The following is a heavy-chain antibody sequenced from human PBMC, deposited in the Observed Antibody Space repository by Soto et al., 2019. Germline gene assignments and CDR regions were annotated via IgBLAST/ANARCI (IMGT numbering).Heavy chain of an antibody. V-gene: IGHV1-2*04. CDR3: ARGTPITFGGVIVIKDY. Sequence: GASVKVSCKASGYTFTGYYMHWVRQAPGQGLGWMGWINPNSGGTNYAQKFQGWVTMTRDTSISTAYMELSRLRSDDTAVYYCARGTPITFGGVIVIKDYWGQGTLVTVSS. CDR2: INPNSGGT. J-gene: IGHJ4*02. D-gene: IGHD3-16*02. CDR1: GYTFTGYY.